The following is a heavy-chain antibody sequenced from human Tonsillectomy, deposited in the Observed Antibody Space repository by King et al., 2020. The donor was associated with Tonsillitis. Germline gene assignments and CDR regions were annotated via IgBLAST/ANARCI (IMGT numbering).Heavy chain of an antibody. V-gene: IGHV1-69*06. CDR2: IIPLIGTP. J-gene: IGHJ4*02. D-gene: IGHD3-22*01. CDR1: GGTFSSYA. CDR3: ARNNDGSIGYLNQAFDY. Sequence: QLVQSGAEVKKPGSSVKVSCKASGGTFSSYAISWVQQAPGQGLEWMGGIIPLIGTPNYAQKFQGRVTITADKSTSTGYMELSSLRSEDTAFYYCARNNDGSIGYLNQAFDYWGEGTLFTVSS.